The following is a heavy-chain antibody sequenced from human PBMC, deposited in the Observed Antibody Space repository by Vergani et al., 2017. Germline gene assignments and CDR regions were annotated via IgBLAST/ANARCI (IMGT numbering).Heavy chain of an antibody. Sequence: EVQLLESGGGLVQPGGSLRLSCAASGFTFSSYAMSWVRQAPGKGLEWVSAISGSGGSTCYADSVEGRFTISRDNSKNTLYLQMNSLRAEDTAVYYCAKDPKPGIAVAGTDDAFDIWGQGTMVTVSS. D-gene: IGHD6-19*01. CDR1: GFTFSSYA. CDR3: AKDPKPGIAVAGTDDAFDI. V-gene: IGHV3-23*01. J-gene: IGHJ3*02. CDR2: ISGSGGST.